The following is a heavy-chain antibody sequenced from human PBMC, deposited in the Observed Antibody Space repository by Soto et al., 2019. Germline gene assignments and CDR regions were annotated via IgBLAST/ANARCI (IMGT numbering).Heavy chain of an antibody. D-gene: IGHD3-10*01. Sequence: EVQLVESGGGLVKPGGSLRLSCAASGFTFSSYSMNWVRQAPGKGLEWVSSISSSSSYIYYADSVKGRFTISRDNAKNSLYLQMNSLRAEDTAVYYCARGSYGSGSYRLGDYYGMDVWGQGTTVTVSS. J-gene: IGHJ6*02. CDR3: ARGSYGSGSYRLGDYYGMDV. CDR2: ISSSSSYI. V-gene: IGHV3-21*01. CDR1: GFTFSSYS.